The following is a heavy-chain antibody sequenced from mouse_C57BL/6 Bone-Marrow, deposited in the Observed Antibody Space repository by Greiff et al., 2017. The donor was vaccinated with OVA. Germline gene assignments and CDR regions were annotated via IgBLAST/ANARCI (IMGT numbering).Heavy chain of an antibody. J-gene: IGHJ1*03. D-gene: IGHD4-1*01. CDR1: GFTFSDFY. Sequence: DVMLVESGGGLVQSGRSLRLSCATSGFTFSDFYMEWVRQAPGKGLEWIAASRNKANDYTTEYSASVKGRFIVSRDTSQSILYLQMNALRAEDTAIYYCARDAPLGYWYFDVWGTGTTVTVSS. CDR3: ARDAPLGYWYFDV. V-gene: IGHV7-1*01. CDR2: SRNKANDYTT.